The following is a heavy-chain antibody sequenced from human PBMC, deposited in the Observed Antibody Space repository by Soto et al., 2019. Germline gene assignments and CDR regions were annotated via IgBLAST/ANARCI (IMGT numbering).Heavy chain of an antibody. CDR2: IYYSGST. V-gene: IGHV4-39*01. CDR1: GGSISSTSYY. Sequence: SETLSLTCTVSGGSISSTSYYWGWIRQSPGKGLEWIGSIYYSGSTYYNPSLKSRVTISVDTSKNQFPLKLSSVTAADTAVYYCERPFDYWGQGTLVTVS. J-gene: IGHJ4*02. CDR3: ERPFDY.